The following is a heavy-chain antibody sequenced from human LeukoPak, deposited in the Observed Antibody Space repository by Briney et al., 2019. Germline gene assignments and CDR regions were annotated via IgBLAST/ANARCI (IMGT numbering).Heavy chain of an antibody. J-gene: IGHJ4*02. D-gene: IGHD3-22*01. CDR3: ARPALDSSGYPIFDY. Sequence: PSETLSLTCIVSGGSISSSSYYWGWIRQPPGKGLEWIGSIYYSGSTYYNPSLKSRVTISVDTSKNQFSLKLSSVTAADTAVYYCARPALDSSGYPIFDYWGQGTLVTVSS. V-gene: IGHV4-39*01. CDR1: GGSISSSSYY. CDR2: IYYSGST.